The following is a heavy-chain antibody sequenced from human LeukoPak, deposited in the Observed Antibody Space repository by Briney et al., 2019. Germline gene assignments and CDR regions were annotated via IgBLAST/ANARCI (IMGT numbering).Heavy chain of an antibody. CDR2: IYYSGST. J-gene: IGHJ4*02. Sequence: PSETLSLTCTVPGGSISSGGYYWSWIRQHPGKGLEWIGYIYYSGSTYYNPSLKSRVTISVDTSKNQFSLKLSSVTAADTAVYYCAREAFYDSSGYSDYWGQGTLVTVSS. D-gene: IGHD3-22*01. V-gene: IGHV4-31*03. CDR1: GGSISSGGYY. CDR3: AREAFYDSSGYSDY.